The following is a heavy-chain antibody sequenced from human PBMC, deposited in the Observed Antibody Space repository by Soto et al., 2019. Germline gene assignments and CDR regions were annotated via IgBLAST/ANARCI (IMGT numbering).Heavy chain of an antibody. Sequence: ASVKVSCKASGYTFTSYAMHWVRQAPGQRLEWMGWINAGNGNTKYSQKFQGRVTITRDTSASTAYMELSSLRSEDTAVYYCARERPDYGDYGGRDVMDVWGQGTTVTVSS. V-gene: IGHV1-3*01. D-gene: IGHD4-17*01. CDR3: ARERPDYGDYGGRDVMDV. CDR2: INAGNGNT. CDR1: GYTFTSYA. J-gene: IGHJ6*02.